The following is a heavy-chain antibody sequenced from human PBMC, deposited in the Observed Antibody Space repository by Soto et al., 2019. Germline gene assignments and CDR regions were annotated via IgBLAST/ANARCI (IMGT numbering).Heavy chain of an antibody. CDR1: GFTFSSYG. CDR3: ARPRSRYCSSTSCQGFDY. D-gene: IGHD2-2*01. CDR2: IWYDGSNK. Sequence: GGSLRLSCAASGFTFSSYGMHWVRQAPGKGLEWVAVIWYDGSNKYYADSVKGRFTISRDNSKNTLYLQMNSLRAEDTAVYYCARPRSRYCSSTSCQGFDYWGQGTLVTVSS. V-gene: IGHV3-33*01. J-gene: IGHJ4*02.